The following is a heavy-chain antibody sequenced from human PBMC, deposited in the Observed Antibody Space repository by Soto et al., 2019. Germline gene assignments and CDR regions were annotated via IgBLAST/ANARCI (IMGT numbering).Heavy chain of an antibody. J-gene: IGHJ4*02. CDR1: DGSISTYF. D-gene: IGHD3-3*01. V-gene: IGHV4-4*07. Sequence: PSETLSLTYTVSDGSISTYFCNWIRQPAGKGLEWIGRIDNSGNTNYNPSLKSRVTMSADTSRNQFSLKLNSVTAADTAVYYCARGGQDFWSGPFDYWGQGALVTVS. CDR3: ARGGQDFWSGPFDY. CDR2: IDNSGNT.